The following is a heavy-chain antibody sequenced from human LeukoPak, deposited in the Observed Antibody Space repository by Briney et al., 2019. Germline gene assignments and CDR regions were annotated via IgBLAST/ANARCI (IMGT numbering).Heavy chain of an antibody. Sequence: PSETLSLTCAVSGGSISSGGYSWSWIRQPPGKGLEWIGYIYYSGSTYYNPSLKSRVTISVDTSKNQFSLKLSSVTAADTAVYYSARGKNTYYYYMDVWGKGTTVTVSS. CDR1: GGSISSGGYS. V-gene: IGHV4-30-4*07. J-gene: IGHJ6*03. CDR2: IYYSGST. CDR3: ARGKNTYYYYMDV.